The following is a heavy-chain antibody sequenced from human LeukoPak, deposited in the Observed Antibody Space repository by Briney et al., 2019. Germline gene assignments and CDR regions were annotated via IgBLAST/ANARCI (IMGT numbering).Heavy chain of an antibody. J-gene: IGHJ4*02. D-gene: IGHD6-13*01. CDR3: ARGSSSWYGY. Sequence: GGSLRLSCAASGFSFSGSAIHWVRQASGKGLEWVSYVSSSGSTIYYADSVKGRFTISRDNAKNSLYLQMNSLRAEDTAVYYCARGSSSWYGYWGQGTLVTVSS. CDR1: GFSFSGSA. V-gene: IGHV3-48*03. CDR2: VSSSGSTI.